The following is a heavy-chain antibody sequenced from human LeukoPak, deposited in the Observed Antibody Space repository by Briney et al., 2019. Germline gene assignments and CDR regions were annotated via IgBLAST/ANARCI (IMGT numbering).Heavy chain of an antibody. CDR3: ASALHSSGWYEEDAFDI. Sequence: ASVKVSCQAYGYTFTSYDINWVRQATGQGLEWMGWMNPNSGNTGYAQKFQGRVTISRNTSISTAYMELSSLRSEDTAVYYCASALHSSGWYEEDAFDIWGKGTMVTVSS. CDR1: GYTFTSYD. V-gene: IGHV1-8*03. J-gene: IGHJ3*02. CDR2: MNPNSGNT. D-gene: IGHD6-19*01.